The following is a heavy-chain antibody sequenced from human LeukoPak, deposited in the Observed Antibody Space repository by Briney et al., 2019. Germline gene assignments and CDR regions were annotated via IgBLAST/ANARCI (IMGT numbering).Heavy chain of an antibody. CDR1: GFTVSTNY. CDR3: ARDKAREDWYSHYGMDV. D-gene: IGHD5-24*01. Sequence: PGGSLRLSCAASGFTVSTNYMSWVRQAPGKGLELVSVIYSGGSTYYADSVKGRFTVSRDNSKNTLYLQMNSLRAEDTAVYYCARDKAREDWYSHYGMDVWGQGTTVTVSS. CDR2: IYSGGST. J-gene: IGHJ6*02. V-gene: IGHV3-66*01.